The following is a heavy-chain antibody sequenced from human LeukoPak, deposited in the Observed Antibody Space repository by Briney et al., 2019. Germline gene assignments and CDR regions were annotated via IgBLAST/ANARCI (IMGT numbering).Heavy chain of an antibody. Sequence: SETLSLTCSVSGDSITGYSWSWIRQTPGKGLEWIGYIYYNGDTHYNPSLNSRLSISVDTSKNQFSLKLSSVTAADTAVYYCARRPLWFGELWLFDYWGQGTLVTVSS. CDR2: IYYNGDT. CDR1: GDSITGYS. CDR3: ARRPLWFGELWLFDY. J-gene: IGHJ4*02. D-gene: IGHD3-10*01. V-gene: IGHV4-59*08.